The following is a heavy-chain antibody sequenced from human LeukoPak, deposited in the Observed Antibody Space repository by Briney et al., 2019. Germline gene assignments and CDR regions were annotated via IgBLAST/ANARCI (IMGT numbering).Heavy chain of an antibody. CDR3: ATDPRNSGDY. CDR2: ISAYNGNT. CDR1: GYTFTSYG. V-gene: IGHV1-18*01. Sequence: ASVKVSCKASGYTFTSYGISWVRQAPGQGLEWMGWISAYNGNTKYAQKLQGRVTMTEDTSTDTAYMELSSLRSEDTAVYYCATDPRNSGDYWGQGTLVTVSS. J-gene: IGHJ4*02. D-gene: IGHD4-23*01.